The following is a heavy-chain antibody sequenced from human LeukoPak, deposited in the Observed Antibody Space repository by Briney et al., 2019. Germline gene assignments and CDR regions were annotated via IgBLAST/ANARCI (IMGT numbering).Heavy chain of an antibody. D-gene: IGHD3-16*02. Sequence: SETLSLTCSVSGGSISTYFWTWIRQAPGKGLDWIGYMYYTGSSNYNPSLQSRVAISIDTSKNEFSLKLTPVTPADTAVYYCARGGYRSYYYVDVWGKGTTVIVSS. J-gene: IGHJ6*03. CDR2: MYYTGSS. V-gene: IGHV4-59*01. CDR3: ARGGYRSYYYVDV. CDR1: GGSISTYF.